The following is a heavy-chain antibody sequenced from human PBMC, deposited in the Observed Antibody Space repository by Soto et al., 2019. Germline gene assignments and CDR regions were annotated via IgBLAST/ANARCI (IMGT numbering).Heavy chain of an antibody. CDR2: IYYSGST. D-gene: IGHD1-1*01. CDR1: GGSISSSSYY. V-gene: IGHV4-39*01. J-gene: IGHJ4*02. Sequence: PSETLSLTCTVSGGSISSSSYYWGWIRQPPGKGLEWIGSIYYSGSTYYNPSLKSRVTISVDTSKNQFSLKLSSVTAADTAVYYCARHGDNWNDVVDYWGQGTLVTVSS. CDR3: ARHGDNWNDVVDY.